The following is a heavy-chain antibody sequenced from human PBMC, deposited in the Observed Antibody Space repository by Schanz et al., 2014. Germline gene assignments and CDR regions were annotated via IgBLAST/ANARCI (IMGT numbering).Heavy chain of an antibody. Sequence: QVHLVQSGAEVKKPGSSVKVSCKASGGTFSSFGINWVRQAPGQGLEWMGRIIPILGIATYAQKFQGRLTITADKSTSTAYMELSSLRSEDTAMYYCARDYYDSSGYYYCDYWGQGTLVTVSS. J-gene: IGHJ4*02. CDR2: IIPILGIA. V-gene: IGHV1-69*04. CDR3: ARDYYDSSGYYYCDY. CDR1: GGTFSSFG. D-gene: IGHD3-22*01.